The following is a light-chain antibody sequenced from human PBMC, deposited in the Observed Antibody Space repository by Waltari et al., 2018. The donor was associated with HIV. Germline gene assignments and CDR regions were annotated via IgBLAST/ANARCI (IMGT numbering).Light chain of an antibody. Sequence: SYELTQPPSVSVSPGQTARITCPGDALPNQYAYWYQQKPGQAPVVVIYKDSERPSGIPERLSGSSSGTTVTLTISGVQTEDEADYYCQSVDRSRVVFGGGTKLTVL. V-gene: IGLV3-25*03. CDR2: KDS. CDR1: ALPNQY. J-gene: IGLJ2*01. CDR3: QSVDRSRVV.